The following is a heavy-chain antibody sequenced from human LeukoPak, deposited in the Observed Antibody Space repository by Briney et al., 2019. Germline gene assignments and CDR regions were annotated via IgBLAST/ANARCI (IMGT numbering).Heavy chain of an antibody. CDR1: GYSISSGYY. CDR2: IYHSGST. D-gene: IGHD3-16*02. CDR3: ARVCLIYAYVWGSYRSIDAFDI. V-gene: IGHV4-38-2*02. Sequence: PSETLSPTCTVSGYSISSGYYWGWIRQPPGRGLEWIGSIYHSGSTYYNPSLKSRVTISADTSKTQFSLKLSSVTAADTAVYYCARVCLIYAYVWGSYRSIDAFDIWGQGTMVTVSS. J-gene: IGHJ3*02.